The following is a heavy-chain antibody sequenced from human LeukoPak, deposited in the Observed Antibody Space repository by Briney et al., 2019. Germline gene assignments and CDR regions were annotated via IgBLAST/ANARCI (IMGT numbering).Heavy chain of an antibody. CDR2: IRSKANSYAT. J-gene: IGHJ4*02. Sequence: GGSLRLSXAASGFTFSGSAMHWVRQASGKGLEWAGRIRSKANSYATAYAASVKGRFTISRDDSKNTAYLQMNSLKTEDTAVYYCTRVGATFLDYWGQGTLVTVSS. CDR3: TRVGATFLDY. D-gene: IGHD1-26*01. CDR1: GFTFSGSA. V-gene: IGHV3-73*01.